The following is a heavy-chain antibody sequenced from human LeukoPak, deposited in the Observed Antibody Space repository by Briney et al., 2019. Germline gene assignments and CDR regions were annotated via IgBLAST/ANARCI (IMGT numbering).Heavy chain of an antibody. CDR1: GGSISSSSYY. V-gene: IGHV3-7*01. D-gene: IGHD2-2*01. CDR3: AREWDTRSFDY. CDR2: IKQDGSEK. Sequence: PSETLSLTCTVSGGSISSSSYYWGWIRQPPGKGLEWVANIKQDGSEKYYVDSVKGRFTISRDNAKNSLYLQMNSLRAEDTAVYYCAREWDTRSFDYWGQGALVTVSS. J-gene: IGHJ4*02.